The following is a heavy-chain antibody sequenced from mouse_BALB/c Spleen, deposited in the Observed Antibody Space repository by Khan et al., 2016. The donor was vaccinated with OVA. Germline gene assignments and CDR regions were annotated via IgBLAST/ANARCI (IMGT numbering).Heavy chain of an antibody. J-gene: IGHJ2*01. D-gene: IGHD1-3*01. CDR3: ARLEDI. V-gene: IGHV2-9*02. CDR1: GFSLTSNG. Sequence: QVQLKESGPGLVAPPQTLSITCTVPGFSLTSNGLHWVGQPPGKGLKWLGVIGAGGSTNYNSALMSRLSISKDNSKSQVFLKMNSLQTDDTAMYYCARLEDIWGQGTTLTVSS. CDR2: IGAGGST.